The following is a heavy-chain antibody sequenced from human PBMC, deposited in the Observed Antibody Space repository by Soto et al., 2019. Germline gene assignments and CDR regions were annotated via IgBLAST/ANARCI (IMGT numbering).Heavy chain of an antibody. CDR2: IYDTGISGYTPST. J-gene: IGHJ6*02. CDR1: GGSITSSY. V-gene: IGHV4-59*01. Sequence: SETLSLTCTVSGGSITSSYWSWIRRPPGKGLEWIAYIYDTGISGYTPSTSYNPSLKSRVTMSVDTSKSQFSLKLTSVTAADTAVYYCARGEDAFFYYGLGVWGQGITVTVSS. CDR3: ARGEDAFFYYGLGV.